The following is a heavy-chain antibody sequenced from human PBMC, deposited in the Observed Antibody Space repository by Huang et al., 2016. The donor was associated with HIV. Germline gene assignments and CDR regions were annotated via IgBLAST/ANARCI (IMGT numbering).Heavy chain of an antibody. CDR1: GYTFSSFG. J-gene: IGHJ6*03. CDR3: ARGGGIQLWLLGYYYMDV. CDR2: ISVYNGNP. D-gene: IGHD5-18*01. Sequence: QVQLVQSGAEVKKPGASVKVSCKASGYTFSSFGISWVRQAPGQGLEWGGWISVYNGNPKFAQKFQGRLTMTTDTSTSTAYMELRSLRSDDTAVYYCARGGGIQLWLLGYYYMDVWGNGTTVTVSS. V-gene: IGHV1-18*01.